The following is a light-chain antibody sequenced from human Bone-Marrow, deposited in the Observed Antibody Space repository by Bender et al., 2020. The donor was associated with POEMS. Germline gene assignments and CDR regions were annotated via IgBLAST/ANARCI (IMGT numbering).Light chain of an antibody. V-gene: IGLV2-8*01. Sequence: QSALTQPPSASGSPGQSVTISCTGSSSDVGRYNYVSWYQQHPGKAPKLMIYEVSKRPSGVPDRFSGSKSGNTASLTVSGLQAEDEADYYCSSYLSPTYVVFGGGTKLTVL. CDR2: EVS. CDR3: SSYLSPTYVV. J-gene: IGLJ2*01. CDR1: SSDVGRYNY.